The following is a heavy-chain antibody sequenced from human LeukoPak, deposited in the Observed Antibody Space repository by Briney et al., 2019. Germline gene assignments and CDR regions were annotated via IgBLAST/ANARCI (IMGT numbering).Heavy chain of an antibody. V-gene: IGHV4-59*01. Sequence: SETLSLTCTVSGGSISSYYWSWIRQPPGKGLEWIGYIYYSGSTNYNPSLKSRVTISVDTSKNQFSLKLSSVTAADTAVYYCARWGLGDFANFDSWGKGTLVTVSS. CDR3: ARWGLGDFANFDS. CDR1: GGSISSYY. D-gene: IGHD3-16*01. CDR2: IYYSGST. J-gene: IGHJ4*02.